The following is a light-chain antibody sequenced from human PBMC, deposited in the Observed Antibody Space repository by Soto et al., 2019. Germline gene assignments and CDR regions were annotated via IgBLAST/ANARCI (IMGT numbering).Light chain of an antibody. J-gene: IGLJ1*01. CDR1: SSNIGSNT. V-gene: IGLV1-44*01. CDR2: SNN. CDR3: AAWDDSLIGYV. Sequence: QSVLTQPPSASGTPGQRVTISCSGSSSNIGSNTVNWYQQLPGTAPKLLIYSNNQRPSGVPDRFSGSKSGTSASLAISGLQSEDEADYYCAAWDDSLIGYVFGPGTKLT.